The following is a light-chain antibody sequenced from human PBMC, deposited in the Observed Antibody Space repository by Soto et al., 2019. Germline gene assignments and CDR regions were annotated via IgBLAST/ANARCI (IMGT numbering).Light chain of an antibody. V-gene: IGKV3-15*01. CDR3: QQYLDWPLT. Sequence: EIVMTQSPVTLSVSPGERVTLSCRASQSLATNLAWYQQKPGQTPRLVIYGISARASGIPGRFSGSGFGTDFTPTISSLQPEDAPAYYCQQYLDWPLTFGGGTKVEI. J-gene: IGKJ4*01. CDR2: GIS. CDR1: QSLATN.